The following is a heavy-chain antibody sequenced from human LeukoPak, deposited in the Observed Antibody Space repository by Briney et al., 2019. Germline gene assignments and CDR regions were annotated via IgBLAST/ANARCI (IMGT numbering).Heavy chain of an antibody. CDR2: INHSGST. Sequence: SETLSLTCAVYGGSFSGYYWSWIRQPPGKGLEWIWEINHSGSTNYNPSLKSRVTISVDTSKNQFSLKLSSVTAADTAVYYCARGLRAPSYYYDSSGYYGGGYWGQGTLVTVSS. J-gene: IGHJ4*02. V-gene: IGHV4-34*01. CDR3: ARGLRAPSYYYDSSGYYGGGY. CDR1: GGSFSGYY. D-gene: IGHD3-22*01.